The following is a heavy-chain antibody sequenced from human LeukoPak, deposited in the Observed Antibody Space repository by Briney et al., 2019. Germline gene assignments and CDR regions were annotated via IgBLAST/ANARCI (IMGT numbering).Heavy chain of an antibody. CDR3: AGSMGYYDSSGINTDAFDI. V-gene: IGHV4-30-2*01. D-gene: IGHD3-22*01. J-gene: IGHJ3*02. CDR2: IYHSGST. Sequence: SETLSLTCAVSGGSISSGGYSWSWIRQPPGKGLEWIGYIYHSGSTYYNPSLKSRVTISVDRSKTQFSLKLSSVTAADTAVYYCAGSMGYYDSSGINTDAFDIWGQGTMVTVSS. CDR1: GGSISSGGYS.